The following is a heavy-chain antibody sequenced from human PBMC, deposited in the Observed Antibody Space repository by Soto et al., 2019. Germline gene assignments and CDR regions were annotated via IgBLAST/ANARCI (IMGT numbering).Heavy chain of an antibody. Sequence: GGSLQISCKGSGYTFTDYWIGWVRQLPGKGLEWMGIIYPGDSDTRYSPSFQGHVTITVDKSTSTAYLQWNTLKASDTAMYYCARNISKVRNYYYPMVVWGLGSKVTVSS. J-gene: IGHJ6*02. CDR3: ARNISKVRNYYYPMVV. V-gene: IGHV5-51*01. D-gene: IGHD3-22*01. CDR1: GYTFTDYW. CDR2: IYPGDSDT.